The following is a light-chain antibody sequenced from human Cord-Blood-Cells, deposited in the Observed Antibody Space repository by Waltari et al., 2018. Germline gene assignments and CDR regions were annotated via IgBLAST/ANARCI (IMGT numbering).Light chain of an antibody. Sequence: QSALTQPPPASGSPGQSVTISCTGTSSDVGGYNYVSWYQQHPGKAPKLMIYEVSKRPSGVPDRCSGSKSVNTASLTVSGLQAEDEADYYCSSYAGSNVVFGGGTKLTVL. V-gene: IGLV2-8*01. J-gene: IGLJ2*01. CDR1: SSDVGGYNY. CDR3: SSYAGSNVV. CDR2: EVS.